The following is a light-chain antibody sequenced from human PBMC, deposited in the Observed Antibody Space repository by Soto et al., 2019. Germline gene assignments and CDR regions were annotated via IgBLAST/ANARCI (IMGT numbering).Light chain of an antibody. CDR3: LQHNSYIGTWT. Sequence: DIQMTQSPSSLSASVGDRVTITCRASQGIRNDLIWYQQKPGKAPKRLIYAASSLQSGVPSRFSGSGSGTEFTLTISSLQPEDFATYFCLQHNSYIGTWTFGQGTKVDIK. CDR2: AAS. CDR1: QGIRND. V-gene: IGKV1-17*01. J-gene: IGKJ1*01.